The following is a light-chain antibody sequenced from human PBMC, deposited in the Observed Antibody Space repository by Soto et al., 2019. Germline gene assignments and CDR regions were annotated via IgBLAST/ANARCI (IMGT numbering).Light chain of an antibody. V-gene: IGKV3-15*01. Sequence: EILMTQSPATLSVSPGERATLSCRASQSVSSNLAWYQHKPGQAPRVLIYGAYTRATGIQARFSGSGSGTDFTLTIRSLQSEDFALYYCKQYNNWPWTFGQGTKVDIK. CDR3: KQYNNWPWT. CDR1: QSVSSN. J-gene: IGKJ1*01. CDR2: GAY.